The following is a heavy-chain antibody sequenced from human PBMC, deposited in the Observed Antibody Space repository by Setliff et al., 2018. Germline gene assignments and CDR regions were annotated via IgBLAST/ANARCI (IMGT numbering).Heavy chain of an antibody. D-gene: IGHD6-19*01. CDR1: GFTLSGSA. CDR2: IWSDGNTT. J-gene: IGHJ4*02. Sequence: PWGSLRLSCAASGFTLSGSAVHWVRQASGKGLDWVAMIWSDGNTTYYADSVKGRFTVSRDNSKNTLYLQMNSLRVEDTAVYYCVTDPPFSGWSFDSWGQGTLVTVSS. CDR3: VTDPPFSGWSFDS. V-gene: IGHV3-33*08.